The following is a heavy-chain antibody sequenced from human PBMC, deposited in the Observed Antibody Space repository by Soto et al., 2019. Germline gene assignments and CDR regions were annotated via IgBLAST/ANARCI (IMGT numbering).Heavy chain of an antibody. CDR3: ARQKWLSPFDY. J-gene: IGHJ4*02. V-gene: IGHV4-31*03. D-gene: IGHD6-19*01. CDR1: GDSITNGLSY. Sequence: SETLSLTCTVSGDSITNGLSYWSWIRQHPETGLEWIGYIHDSGSTDYTPSLKGRATIPVDTSKSQFSLKLTSVTAADTAVYYCARQKWLSPFDYWGQGTLVT. CDR2: IHDSGST.